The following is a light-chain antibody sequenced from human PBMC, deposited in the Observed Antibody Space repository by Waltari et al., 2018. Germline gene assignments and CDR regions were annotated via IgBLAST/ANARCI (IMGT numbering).Light chain of an antibody. J-gene: IGLJ3*02. CDR3: NSYTGSSSWV. CDR2: DVF. Sequence: PRQSITIPRTLTTPAVGFYNYGSWYQQYPGKAPKLIIYDVFQRPSGVSNRFSGSKSGNTASLTISGLQTEDEGDYYCNSYTGSSSWVFGGGTKLTVL. V-gene: IGLV2-14*03. CDR1: TPAVGFYNY.